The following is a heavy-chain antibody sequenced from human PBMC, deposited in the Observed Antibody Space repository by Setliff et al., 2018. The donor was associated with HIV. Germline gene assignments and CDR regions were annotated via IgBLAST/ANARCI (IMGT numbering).Heavy chain of an antibody. CDR3: ARSADDSETGY. V-gene: IGHV1-46*01. CDR2: IYPGGARR. CDR1: GYTFTNYY. D-gene: IGHD5-12*01. J-gene: IGHJ4*02. Sequence: ASVKVSCKASGYTFTNYYMHWVRQAPGQGLEWMGIIYPGGARRSYAQKFQGRVTMTWDTFTSTVYMELSSLRSEDTAFYYCARSADDSETGYWGQGTLVTVSS.